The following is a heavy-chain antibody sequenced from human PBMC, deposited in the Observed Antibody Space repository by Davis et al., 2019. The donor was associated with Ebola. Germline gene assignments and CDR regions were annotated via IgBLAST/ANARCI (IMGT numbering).Heavy chain of an antibody. V-gene: IGHV3-33*06. J-gene: IGHJ5*02. Sequence: PGGSLRLSCAASGFTFSSYGMHWVRQAPGKGLEWVAVIWYDGSNKYYADSVKGRFTISRDNSKNTLYLQMNSLRAEDTAVYYCAKGANNWNYRSWFDPWGQGTLVTVSS. D-gene: IGHD1-7*01. CDR3: AKGANNWNYRSWFDP. CDR2: IWYDGSNK. CDR1: GFTFSSYG.